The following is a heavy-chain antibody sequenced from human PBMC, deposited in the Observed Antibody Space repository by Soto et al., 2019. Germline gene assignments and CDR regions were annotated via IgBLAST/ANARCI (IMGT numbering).Heavy chain of an antibody. V-gene: IGHV1-18*01. J-gene: IGHJ5*02. CDR3: ARDGTTVTTFSFDP. CDR2: ISGYNGKT. Sequence: GASVKVSCKASGYTFTNFGISWVRQAPGQGLEWMGWISGYNGKTNYAQKFQGRVTMTTDTSTSTTYMELRSLRSDDTAVYYCARDGTTVTTFSFDPWGQGTLVTVSS. D-gene: IGHD4-17*01. CDR1: GYTFTNFG.